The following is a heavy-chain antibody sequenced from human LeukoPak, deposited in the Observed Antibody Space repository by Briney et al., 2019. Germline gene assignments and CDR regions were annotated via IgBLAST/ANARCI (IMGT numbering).Heavy chain of an antibody. CDR3: ARGKYYYDSSGYYRYDY. D-gene: IGHD3-22*01. CDR2: INHSGST. V-gene: IGHV4-34*01. J-gene: IGHJ4*02. CDR1: DGSFSGYY. Sequence: PSETLSLTCAVYDGSFSGYYWSWIRQPPGKGLEWIGEINHSGSTNYNPSLKSRVTISVDTSKNQFSLRLSSVTAADTAVYYCARGKYYYDSSGYYRYDYWGQGTLVTVSS.